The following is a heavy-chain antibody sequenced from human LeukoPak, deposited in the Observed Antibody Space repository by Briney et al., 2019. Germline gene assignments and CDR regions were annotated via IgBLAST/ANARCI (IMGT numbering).Heavy chain of an antibody. Sequence: ASVKVSCKASVGTFSSYTISWVRQAPGPGREWMGRIIPILGIANYAQKFQGRVTNTADKSTSTAYMELCSLRSDDTAVYYSARGVVPAVGRDWFDPWGQRTLGTVSS. CDR2: IIPILGIA. CDR3: ARGVVPAVGRDWFDP. V-gene: IGHV1-69*02. CDR1: VGTFSSYT. J-gene: IGHJ5*02. D-gene: IGHD2-2*01.